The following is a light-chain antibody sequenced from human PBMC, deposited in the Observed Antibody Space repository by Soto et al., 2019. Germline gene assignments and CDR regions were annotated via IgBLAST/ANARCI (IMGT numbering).Light chain of an antibody. CDR2: GAS. J-gene: IGKJ4*01. CDR3: QQYNDLVT. CDR1: QSVSTN. Sequence: VMTQSPVTLSVSPEERATLSCRASQSVSTNLAWYQHKPGQAPRFLIYGASTRATGIPARFSGSGSGTEFTLTISSLQSEDSAVYYCQQYNDLVTFGGGTKVEIK. V-gene: IGKV3-15*01.